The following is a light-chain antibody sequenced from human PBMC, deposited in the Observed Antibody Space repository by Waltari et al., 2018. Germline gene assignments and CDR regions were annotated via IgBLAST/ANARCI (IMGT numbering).Light chain of an antibody. Sequence: DIQMTQSPSSLSASVGDRVTITCRASQGITNDLAWYQQKPGETPKLLIYEASSLQSGIPSRCSGSGSGTDFTLTISSLQSEDFATYYCQHYYSTPYSFGQGTKVEIK. V-gene: IGKV1-NL1*01. CDR1: QGITND. CDR2: EAS. J-gene: IGKJ2*03. CDR3: QHYYSTPYS.